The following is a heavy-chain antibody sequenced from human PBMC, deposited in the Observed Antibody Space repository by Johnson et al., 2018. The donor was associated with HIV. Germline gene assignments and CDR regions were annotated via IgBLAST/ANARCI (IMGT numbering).Heavy chain of an antibody. V-gene: IGHV3-30-3*01. D-gene: IGHD4-23*01. CDR1: GFTFSSYP. Sequence: QVQLVESGGGVVQPGRSLRLSCAASGFTFSSYPLHWVRQAPGKGLEWVAVLSYDGSNKFYTDSVKGRFSISRDNSKNTLYLQMNSLRTEDTAVYYCARERGYDGNPAFDIWGQGTMVTVSS. CDR2: LSYDGSNK. CDR3: ARERGYDGNPAFDI. J-gene: IGHJ3*02.